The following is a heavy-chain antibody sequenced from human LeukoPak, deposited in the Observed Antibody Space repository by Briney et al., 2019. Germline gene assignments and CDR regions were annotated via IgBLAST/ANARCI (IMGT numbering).Heavy chain of an antibody. V-gene: IGHV4-39*01. CDR1: GGSISSNSYF. D-gene: IGHD3-3*01. CDR3: ARLYVLEWLLYGNFGF. Sequence: SETLSLTCTVSGGSISSNSYFWGWIRQPPGKRLEWFGSIYYNGTTYYNPSLKSRVSISVDTSKNQLSLKLSSVTAADTSVYYCARLYVLEWLLYGNFGFWGQGTLVTVSS. J-gene: IGHJ4*02. CDR2: IYYNGTT.